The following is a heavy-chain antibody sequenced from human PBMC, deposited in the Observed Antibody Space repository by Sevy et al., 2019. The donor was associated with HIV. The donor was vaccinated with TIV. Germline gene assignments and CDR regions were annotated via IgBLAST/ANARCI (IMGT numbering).Heavy chain of an antibody. V-gene: IGHV3-64D*06. D-gene: IGHD3-9*01. J-gene: IGHJ5*02. CDR1: GFTFSNYA. Sequence: GGSLRLSCSASGFTFSNYAMHWVRQAPGKGLEYVSGLSSDNAGSTHYADSVNGRFTISRDNSKNTLYLQMSSLRTEETAVYYCVKDRIETILWSKGDWFDLWGQGTLVTVSS. CDR2: LSSDNAGST. CDR3: VKDRIETILWSKGDWFDL.